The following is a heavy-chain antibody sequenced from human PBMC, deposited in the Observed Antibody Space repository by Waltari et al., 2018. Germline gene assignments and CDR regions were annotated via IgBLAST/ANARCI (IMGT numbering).Heavy chain of an antibody. Sequence: EVQLVESGGGLVQPGGSLRLSCAASGFTFSSYWMHWVRQAPGKAVVRVSRIKRDGSSTTYANSVKGRFTISRDNAKNTLSLQMNSLRGEDTAVYYCARGRDDYPLSAFDTWGQGTMVTVSS. CDR2: IKRDGSST. D-gene: IGHD4-17*01. V-gene: IGHV3-74*01. CDR1: GFTFSSYW. J-gene: IGHJ3*02. CDR3: ARGRDDYPLSAFDT.